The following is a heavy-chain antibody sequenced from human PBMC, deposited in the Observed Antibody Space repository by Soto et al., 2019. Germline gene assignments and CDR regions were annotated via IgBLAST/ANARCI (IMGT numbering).Heavy chain of an antibody. D-gene: IGHD3-10*01. J-gene: IGHJ4*02. V-gene: IGHV3-23*01. CDR1: GLTLSNHA. CDR2: VSEYGDVT. Sequence: PGESLRLSCAASGLTLSNHAMTWVRQAPGKGLDWVSTVSEYGDVTYYADSVRGRFTISRDNSKNTLYLQLNNLRVEDTAVYYCVPGSSGTRGEDSWGPGVVVTVSS. CDR3: VPGSSGTRGEDS.